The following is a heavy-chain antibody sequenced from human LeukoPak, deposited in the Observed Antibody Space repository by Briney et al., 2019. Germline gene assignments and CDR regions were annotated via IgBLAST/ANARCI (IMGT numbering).Heavy chain of an antibody. CDR1: GYTLTESS. CDR3: ATAVLRFLEWKQATDYGLDV. V-gene: IGHV1-24*01. CDR2: FDPEDGET. Sequence: GASVKVSCKVSGYTLTESSMHWVRQAPGKVLEWMGGFDPEDGETIYAQKFQGRVTMTEDTSTDTAYMELSSLRSEDTAVYYCATAVLRFLEWKQATDYGLDVWGQGTTVTVSS. J-gene: IGHJ6*02. D-gene: IGHD3-3*01.